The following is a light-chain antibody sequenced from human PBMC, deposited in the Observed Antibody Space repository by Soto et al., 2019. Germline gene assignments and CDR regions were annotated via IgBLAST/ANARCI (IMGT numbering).Light chain of an antibody. CDR3: QQYQTFWT. Sequence: DIQMTQSPSTLSASVGDRVTITCRASQSTSSWLAWYQQKPGKAPKLLIYKASTLESGVPSRFSGGGFGTEFTLTISSLQPDDYATYYCQQYQTFWTFGQGTKVDIK. J-gene: IGKJ1*01. V-gene: IGKV1-5*03. CDR1: QSTSSW. CDR2: KAS.